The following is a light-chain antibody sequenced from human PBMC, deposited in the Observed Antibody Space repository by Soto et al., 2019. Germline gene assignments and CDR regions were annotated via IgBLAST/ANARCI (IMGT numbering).Light chain of an antibody. J-gene: IGKJ5*01. Sequence: IFFTQSPATLSLSPGERGTLSFRASQSISSYLAWYQQKPGQAPRLLIYDASTRASGIPPRFSGSGSGTDFILTISSLEPEDFAVYYCQQRSNWPPITFGQGTRLEIK. CDR1: QSISSY. CDR3: QQRSNWPPIT. CDR2: DAS. V-gene: IGKV3-11*01.